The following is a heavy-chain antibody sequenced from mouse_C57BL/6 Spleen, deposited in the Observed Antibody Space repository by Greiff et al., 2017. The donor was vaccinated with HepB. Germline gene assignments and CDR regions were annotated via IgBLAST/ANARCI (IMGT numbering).Heavy chain of an antibody. J-gene: IGHJ3*01. V-gene: IGHV1-19*01. CDR2: INPYNGGT. CDR1: GYTFTDYY. D-gene: IGHD2-1*01. CDR3: ARSGDGNYVGAWFAY. Sequence: VQLQQSGPVLVKPGASVKMSCKASGYTFTDYYMNWVKQSHGKSLEWIGVINPYNGGTSYNQKFKGKATLTVDKSSSTAYMELNSLTSEDSAVYYCARSGDGNYVGAWFAYWGQGTLVTVSA.